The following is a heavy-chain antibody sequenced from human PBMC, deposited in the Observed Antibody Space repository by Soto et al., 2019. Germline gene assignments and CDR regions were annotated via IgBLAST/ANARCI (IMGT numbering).Heavy chain of an antibody. CDR3: ASTYSSSWYWFDP. CDR1: GFSLSNAGLG. V-gene: IGHV2-26*04. D-gene: IGHD6-13*01. J-gene: IGHJ5*02. CDR2: IFSNDEK. Sequence: QVTVKESGPVLVKPPETLTLTCTVSGFSLSNAGLGVSWIRQPPGKALEWLAHIFSNDEKSYSPSLKSRLTISKDTSKFQVVLIMTNMDPVDTATYYCASTYSSSWYWFDPWGQGTLVTVSS.